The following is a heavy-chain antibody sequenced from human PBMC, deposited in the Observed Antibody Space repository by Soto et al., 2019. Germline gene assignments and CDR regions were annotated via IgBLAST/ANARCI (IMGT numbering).Heavy chain of an antibody. CDR1: GFTFSSYA. D-gene: IGHD3-10*01. CDR3: GSTSYNPAIKSRVTITVDTSKSHFSLKLCCVTAADTAVYYCAGWARRGRPSAGYCGGSYYFYSFDY. CDR2: ISGSGGST. V-gene: IGHV3-23*01. J-gene: IGHJ4*01. Sequence: GGSLRLSCAASGFTFSSYAMSWVRQAPGKGLEWVSAISGSGGSTYYADSVKGRFTISRDNSKNTLYLQMNSLRAEDTAVYYCGSTSYNPAIKSRVTITVDTSKSHFSLKLCCVTAADTAVYYCAGWARRGRPSAGYCGGSYYFYSFDYWGQGTLVTVSS.